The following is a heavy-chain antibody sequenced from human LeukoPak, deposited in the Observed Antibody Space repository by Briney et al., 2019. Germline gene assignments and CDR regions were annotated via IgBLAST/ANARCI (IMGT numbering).Heavy chain of an antibody. CDR1: GFVFSNFV. CDR2: IPTDDNPT. Sequence: PXGSLRLSCAASGFVFSNFVMHWVRQAXGKGLVWVSRIPTDDNPTNYADFVQGRFTISRDNAKNTVYLQMNNLRAEDTAVYYCARDHYFKIDYWGQGTLVTVSS. CDR3: ARDHYFKIDY. V-gene: IGHV3-74*01. D-gene: IGHD2/OR15-2a*01. J-gene: IGHJ4*02.